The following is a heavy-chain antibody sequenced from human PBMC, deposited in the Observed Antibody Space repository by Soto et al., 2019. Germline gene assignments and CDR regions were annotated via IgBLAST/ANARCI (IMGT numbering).Heavy chain of an antibody. CDR1: GFTISSYY. V-gene: IGHV4-59*08. D-gene: IGHD2-2*01. CDR3: ASLGYCSSTGCYALDY. CDR2: IYYSGST. J-gene: IGHJ4*02. Sequence: SETLSLTCTVSGFTISSYYWSWIRQPPGKGLEWIGYIYYSGSTNYNPSLKSRVTISVDTSKNQFSLKLSSVTAADTAVYYCASLGYCSSTGCYALDYWGQGTLVTVSS.